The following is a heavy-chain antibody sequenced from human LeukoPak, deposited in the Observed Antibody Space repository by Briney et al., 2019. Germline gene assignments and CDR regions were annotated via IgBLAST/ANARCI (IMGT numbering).Heavy chain of an antibody. D-gene: IGHD5-24*01. CDR1: GFPFSSYW. CDR3: TRVGYIDEGIDY. CDR2: IKQDGSKK. Sequence: GSLRLSCVGSGFPFSSYWMTWVRQAPGKGLEWVANIKQDGSKKSYVDSVKGRFTISRDNAKNSLYLQMNSLRAEDTAIYYCTRVGYIDEGIDYWGQGTLVTVSS. J-gene: IGHJ4*02. V-gene: IGHV3-7*04.